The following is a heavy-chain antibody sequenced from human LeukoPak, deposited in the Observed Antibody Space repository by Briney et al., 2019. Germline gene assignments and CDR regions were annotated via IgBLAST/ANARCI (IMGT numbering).Heavy chain of an antibody. D-gene: IGHD2-2*01. CDR2: IWYDGSNK. V-gene: IGHV3-33*01. CDR1: GFTFSSYG. Sequence: GGSLRLSCAASGFTFSSYGMHWVRQAPGKGLEWVAVIWYDGSNKYYADSVKGRFTISRDNSKNTLYLQMNSLRAEDTAVYCCARQYCSSTSCYSDPWGQGTLVTVSS. CDR3: ARQYCSSTSCYSDP. J-gene: IGHJ5*02.